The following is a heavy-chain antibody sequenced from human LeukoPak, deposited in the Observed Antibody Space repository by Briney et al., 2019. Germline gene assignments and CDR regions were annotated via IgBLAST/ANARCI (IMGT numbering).Heavy chain of an antibody. CDR2: IYYSGST. D-gene: IGHD4-17*01. Sequence: SETLSLTCTVSGDSVSNYYWSWIRQPPGKGLEWIGYIYYSGSTNYNPSLKSRVSISVDTSKNQFSPKLSSVTAADTAVYYCARDYGDYENYFDYWGQGILVTVSS. J-gene: IGHJ4*02. CDR3: ARDYGDYENYFDY. V-gene: IGHV4-59*08. CDR1: GDSVSNYY.